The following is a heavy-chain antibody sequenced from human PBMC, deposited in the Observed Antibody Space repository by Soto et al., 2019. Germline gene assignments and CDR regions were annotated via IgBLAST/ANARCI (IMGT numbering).Heavy chain of an antibody. Sequence: PGGSLRLSCAASGFTFSSYAMHWVRQAPGKGLEYVSAISSNGGSTYYANSVKGRFTISRDNSKNTLYLQMGSLRAEDMAVYYCVKGGLNLAVLLDPWGQGTLVTVSS. CDR3: VKGGLNLAVLLDP. CDR2: ISSNGGST. V-gene: IGHV3-64*01. D-gene: IGHD3-10*02. CDR1: GFTFSSYA. J-gene: IGHJ5*02.